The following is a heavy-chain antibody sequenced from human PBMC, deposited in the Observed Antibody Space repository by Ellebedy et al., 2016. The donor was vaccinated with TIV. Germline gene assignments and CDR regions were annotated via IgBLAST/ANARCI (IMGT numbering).Heavy chain of an antibody. V-gene: IGHV3-23*01. CDR2: ISVSGDYS. Sequence: PGGSLRLSCVASGFTFRTTAMSWVRQPPGKGLEWISGISVSGDYSYYTDSVKGRFTTSRDNSKNTLYLQMNNVRVDDTAIYYCAKDRSGVGTYCSAFSCADFSDNWGQGTLVTVSS. J-gene: IGHJ4*02. D-gene: IGHD2-15*01. CDR3: AKDRSGVGTYCSAFSCADFSDN. CDR1: GFTFRTTA.